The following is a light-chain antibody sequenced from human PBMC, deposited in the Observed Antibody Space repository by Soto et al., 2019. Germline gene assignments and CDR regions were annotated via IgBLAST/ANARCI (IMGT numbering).Light chain of an antibody. CDR1: QSVSSTY. CDR2: GAS. J-gene: IGKJ4*01. V-gene: IGKV3-20*01. Sequence: ELVLTQSPGILSLSPGERATLSCRASQSVSSTYLAWYQQKPGQAPRLLIYGASSRATGIPDRFSGSGSGTDFTLTISRLEPEDFAVYYCQQYDSSRLFGGGTKVDIK. CDR3: QQYDSSRL.